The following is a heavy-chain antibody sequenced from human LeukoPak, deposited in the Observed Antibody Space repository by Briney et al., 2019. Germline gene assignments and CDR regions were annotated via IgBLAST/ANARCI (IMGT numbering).Heavy chain of an antibody. CDR3: ASIWDGVGFH. Sequence: GGSLRLSCAASGFTFSDYYMSWIRQAPGKGLEWVSYISSSSSYTNYADSVKGRFTISRDNAKNSLYLQMNSLRAEDTAVYYCASIWDGVGFHWGQGTLVTVSS. V-gene: IGHV3-11*03. CDR1: GFTFSDYY. D-gene: IGHD3-16*01. CDR2: ISSSSSYT. J-gene: IGHJ4*02.